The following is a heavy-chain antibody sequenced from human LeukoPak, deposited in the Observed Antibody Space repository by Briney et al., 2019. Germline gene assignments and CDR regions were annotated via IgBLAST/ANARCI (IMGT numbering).Heavy chain of an antibody. J-gene: IGHJ4*02. V-gene: IGHV3-21*01. CDR1: GFTFSSYS. D-gene: IGHD4-17*01. Sequence: GGSLRLSCAASGFTFSSYSMNWVRQAPGKGLEWVSSISSSRSYIYYADSVKGRFTISRDDAKNSLYLQMNSLRAEDTAVYYCARSSDYGDILDYWGQGTLVTVSS. CDR2: ISSSRSYI. CDR3: ARSSDYGDILDY.